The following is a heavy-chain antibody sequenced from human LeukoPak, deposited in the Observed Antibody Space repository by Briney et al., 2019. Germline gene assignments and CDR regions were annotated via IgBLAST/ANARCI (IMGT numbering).Heavy chain of an antibody. D-gene: IGHD1-26*01. CDR1: GFTFSSYA. CDR3: AKVSIGGSAFYYYYMDV. Sequence: PGGSLRLSCAASGFTFSSYAMHWVRQAPGKGLEWVAVISHDGSNKYYADSVKGRFTISRDNSKNTLYLQMNSLRAEDTAVYYCAKVSIGGSAFYYYYMDVWGKGTTVTVSS. V-gene: IGHV3-30-3*01. J-gene: IGHJ6*03. CDR2: ISHDGSNK.